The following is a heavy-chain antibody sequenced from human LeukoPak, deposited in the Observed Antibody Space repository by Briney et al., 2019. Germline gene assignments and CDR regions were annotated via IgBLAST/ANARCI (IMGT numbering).Heavy chain of an antibody. Sequence: GGSLRLSCAASGFTFSNAWMSWVRQAPGKGLEWVGRIKSKTDGGTTDYAAPVKGRFTISRDDSKNTLYLQMNSLKTEDTAVYYCTSNGDYAVYYYYYGMGVWGQGTTVTVSS. V-gene: IGHV3-15*01. CDR1: GFTFSNAW. CDR3: TSNGDYAVYYYYYGMGV. J-gene: IGHJ6*02. CDR2: IKSKTDGGTT. D-gene: IGHD4-17*01.